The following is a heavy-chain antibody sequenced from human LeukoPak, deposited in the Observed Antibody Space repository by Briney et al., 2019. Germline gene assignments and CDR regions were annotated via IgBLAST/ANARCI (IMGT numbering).Heavy chain of an antibody. V-gene: IGHV3-21*06. D-gene: IGHD3-10*01. Sequence: GGSLRLSCATSGFTFSSYSFNWVRQAPGMGLEWVSSISSSSSYIYYADSVRGRFTISRDNAKNSVYLQMNSLRAEDTAVYYCAKDWGDYGSGSYYRNWFDPWGQGTLVTVSS. CDR2: ISSSSSYI. CDR3: AKDWGDYGSGSYYRNWFDP. CDR1: GFTFSSYS. J-gene: IGHJ5*02.